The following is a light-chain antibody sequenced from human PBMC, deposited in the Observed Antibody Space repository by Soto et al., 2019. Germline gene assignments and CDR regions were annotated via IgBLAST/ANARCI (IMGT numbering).Light chain of an antibody. V-gene: IGLV3-21*04. J-gene: IGLJ2*01. CDR2: YDN. Sequence: SYELTQPPSVSVAPGKTARITCGGNNIGSKSVHWYQQKPGQAPVLVIYYDNDGPSGIPERFSGSNAGNTDTLTISRVEAXXXXXYYCQVWDSSSDHVVFGGGTK. CDR3: QVWDSSSDHVV. CDR1: NIGSKS.